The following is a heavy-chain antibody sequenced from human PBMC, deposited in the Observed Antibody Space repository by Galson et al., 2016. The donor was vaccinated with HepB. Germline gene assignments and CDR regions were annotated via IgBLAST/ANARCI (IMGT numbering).Heavy chain of an antibody. J-gene: IGHJ4*02. CDR3: AVTFYGRVLGCALE. D-gene: IGHD3-16*01. CDR2: IHHTGIPT. Sequence: SLRLSCAASGFDLRGYAMTWVRQSPGKGLEWVSSIHHTGIPTYYADSVKGRFTISRDNSKNMVYLQMNSLRVDDTAVYYCAVTFYGRVLGCALEWGQGTLVTVSS. V-gene: IGHV3-23*01. CDR1: GFDLRGYA.